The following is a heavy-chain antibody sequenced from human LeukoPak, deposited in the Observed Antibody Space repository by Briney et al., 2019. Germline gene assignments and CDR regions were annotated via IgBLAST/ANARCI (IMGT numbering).Heavy chain of an antibody. V-gene: IGHV4-38-2*02. CDR3: ARSPYYYGSGSSIKGPNWFDP. J-gene: IGHJ5*02. Sequence: SETLSLTCTVSGYSISSGYYWGWIRQPPGKGLEWIGSIYHSGSTYYNPSLKSRVTISVDTSKNQFSLKLSSVTAADTAVYYCARSPYYYGSGSSIKGPNWFDPWGQGTLVTVSS. CDR1: GYSISSGYY. CDR2: IYHSGST. D-gene: IGHD3-10*01.